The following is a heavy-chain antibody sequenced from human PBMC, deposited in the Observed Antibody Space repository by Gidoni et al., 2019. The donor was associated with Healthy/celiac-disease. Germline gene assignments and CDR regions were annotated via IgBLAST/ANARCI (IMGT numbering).Heavy chain of an antibody. CDR3: ARDYLSDTAMGYFDY. CDR1: GFTFSSYA. CDR2: ISYDGSNK. J-gene: IGHJ4*02. D-gene: IGHD5-18*01. Sequence: QVQLVESGGGVVQPGRSLRLSCAASGFTFSSYAMHWVRQAPGKGLEWVAVISYDGSNKYYADSVKGRFTISRDNSKNTLYLQMNSLRAEDTAVYYCARDYLSDTAMGYFDYWGQGTLVTVSS. V-gene: IGHV3-30*01.